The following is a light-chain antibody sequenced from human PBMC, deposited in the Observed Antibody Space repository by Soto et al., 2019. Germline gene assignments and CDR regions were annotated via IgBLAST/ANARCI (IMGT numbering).Light chain of an antibody. V-gene: IGLV2-14*01. J-gene: IGLJ1*01. Sequence: QSVLTQPASVSRSTVRFITISCTGTSSDVGGYDYVSWYQLHPVKAHKLMVCEVKKRPSGGTYRCSGSKSGNAASLTISGLHSEDYADYFCSAYSISTAYLFGTGTKVTV. CDR2: EVK. CDR1: SSDVGGYDY. CDR3: SAYSISTAYL.